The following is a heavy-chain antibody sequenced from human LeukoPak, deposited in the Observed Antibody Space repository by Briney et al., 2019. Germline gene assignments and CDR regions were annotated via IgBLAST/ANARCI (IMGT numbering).Heavy chain of an antibody. D-gene: IGHD3-10*01. Sequence: GGSLRLSCAVSGFTFSRYWMHWVRHAPGQELVWVSRINNDGSITTSEDSVKGTLIISRDNAKDMLYFQMDSLRAEDTAIYYCARGPSVLGAIDNWGQGTLVAVSS. CDR1: GFTFSRYW. J-gene: IGHJ4*02. V-gene: IGHV3-74*01. CDR2: INNDGSIT. CDR3: ARGPSVLGAIDN.